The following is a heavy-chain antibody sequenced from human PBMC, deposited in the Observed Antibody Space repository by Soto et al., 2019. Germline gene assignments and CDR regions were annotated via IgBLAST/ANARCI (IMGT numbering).Heavy chain of an antibody. CDR3: AREGPGFGVVSSSAFDI. CDR2: INPSGGST. CDR1: GCTFTSYY. J-gene: IGHJ3*02. D-gene: IGHD3-3*01. V-gene: IGHV1-46*01. Sequence: ASVKVSCKASGCTFTSYYMHWVRQAPGQGLEWMGIINPSGGSTSYAQKFQGRVTMTRDTSTSTVYMELSSLRSEDTAVYYCAREGPGFGVVSSSAFDIWGQGTMVTVS.